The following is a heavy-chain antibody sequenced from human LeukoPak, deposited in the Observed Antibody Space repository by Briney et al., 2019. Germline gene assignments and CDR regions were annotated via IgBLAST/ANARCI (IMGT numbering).Heavy chain of an antibody. D-gene: IGHD5-12*01. CDR1: GGSISSSSYY. J-gene: IGHJ4*02. Sequence: PSETLSLTCTVSGGSISSSSYYWGWIRQPPGKGLEWIESIYYSGSTYYNPSLKSRVTISVDTSKNQFSLKLSSVTAADTAVYYCVTGFGWLPDYWGQGTPVTVSS. CDR3: VTGFGWLPDY. V-gene: IGHV4-39*07. CDR2: IYYSGST.